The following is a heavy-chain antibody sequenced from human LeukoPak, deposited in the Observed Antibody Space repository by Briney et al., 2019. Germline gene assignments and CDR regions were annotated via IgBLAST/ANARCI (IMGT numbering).Heavy chain of an antibody. CDR2: INPNSGET. CDR3: AKGGHTTGYDYFDH. J-gene: IGHJ4*02. D-gene: IGHD3-9*01. Sequence: GASVKVSCKASGFIFTGHFMHWVRQAPGHGLEWMGWINPNSGETKYSQKFQGRVTVTTDTSITTTYMELSSLRSDDTAAFYCAKGGHTTGYDYFDHWGQGTLVTVSS. V-gene: IGHV1-2*02. CDR1: GFIFTGHF.